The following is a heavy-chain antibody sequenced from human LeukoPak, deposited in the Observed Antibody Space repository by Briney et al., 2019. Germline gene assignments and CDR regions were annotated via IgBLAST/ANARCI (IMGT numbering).Heavy chain of an antibody. CDR1: GYTFTSYD. V-gene: IGHV1-8*03. CDR3: ARVRKGFGAFDI. CDR2: MNPNSGNT. Sequence: ASVKVSCKASGYTFTSYDINWVRQATGQGLEWMGWMNPNSGNTGYAQKFQGRVTITRNTSISTAYMELSSLRSEDTAVYYCARVRKGFGAFDIWGQGSMVTVSS. D-gene: IGHD3-10*01. J-gene: IGHJ3*02.